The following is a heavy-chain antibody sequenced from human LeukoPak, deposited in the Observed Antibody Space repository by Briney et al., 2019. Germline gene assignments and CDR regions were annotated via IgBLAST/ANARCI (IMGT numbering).Heavy chain of an antibody. V-gene: IGHV2-26*01. D-gene: IGHD3-16*02. CDR2: IFSNDEK. J-gene: IGHJ4*02. Sequence: SGPVLLKPTETLTLTCTVSGFSLSNARMGVRWIRQPPGKALEWLAHIFSNDEKSYSTSLKSRLTISKDTSKSQVVLTMTNMYLVDTATYYCAALQTYDYVWGSYRPFDYWGQGTLVTVSS. CDR3: AALQTYDYVWGSYRPFDY. CDR1: GFSLSNARMG.